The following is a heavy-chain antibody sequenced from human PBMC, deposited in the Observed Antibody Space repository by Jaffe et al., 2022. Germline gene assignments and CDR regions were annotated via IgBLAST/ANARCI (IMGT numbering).Heavy chain of an antibody. CDR2: INPHSGGT. D-gene: IGHD3-22*01. Sequence: QVQLVQSGAEVKKPGASVKVSCKASGYTFTAYYMHWVRQVPGQGPEWMGWINPHSGGTSYAQKFQGRVTMTRDTSISTVYMELSRLRSDDTAVYYCARDPSSGYYYYFDYWGQGTLVTVSS. CDR3: ARDPSSGYYYYFDY. V-gene: IGHV1-2*02. J-gene: IGHJ4*02. CDR1: GYTFTAYY.